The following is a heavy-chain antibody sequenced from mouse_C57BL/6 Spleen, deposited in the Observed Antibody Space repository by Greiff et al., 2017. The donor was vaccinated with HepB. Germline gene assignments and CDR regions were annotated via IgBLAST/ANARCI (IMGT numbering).Heavy chain of an antibody. D-gene: IGHD2-2*01. Sequence: VQLQQSGPELVKPGASVKIPCKASGYTFTDYNMDWVKQSHGKSLEWIGDINPNNGGTIYNQKFKGKATLTVDKSSSTAYMELRSLTSEDTAVYYCARWLKGYYAMDYWGQGTSVTVSS. V-gene: IGHV1-18*01. J-gene: IGHJ4*01. CDR3: ARWLKGYYAMDY. CDR2: INPNNGGT. CDR1: GYTFTDYN.